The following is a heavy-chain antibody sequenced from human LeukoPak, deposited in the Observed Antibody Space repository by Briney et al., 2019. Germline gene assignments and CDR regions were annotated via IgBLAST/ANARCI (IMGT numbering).Heavy chain of an antibody. J-gene: IGHJ4*02. V-gene: IGHV4-59*01. Sequence: PSETLSLTCTASGDSISSYYWSWIRQPPGKRLEWIGYIYHSGSTNYNPSLKSRVTISADTSKYQFSLKLSSVTAADTAVYYCATGYSSTWYYFDYWGQGTLVTVSS. CDR1: GDSISSYY. CDR3: ATGYSSTWYYFDY. D-gene: IGHD6-13*01. CDR2: IYHSGST.